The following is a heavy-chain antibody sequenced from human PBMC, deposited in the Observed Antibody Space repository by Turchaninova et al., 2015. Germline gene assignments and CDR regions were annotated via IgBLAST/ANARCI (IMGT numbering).Heavy chain of an antibody. D-gene: IGHD6-13*01. J-gene: IGHJ4*02. CDR2: NNHSGST. CDR1: GGSFSGDY. Sequence: QVQLQPXGXGLXXPSETXSLTXXVYGGSFSGDYWNWILQPPGKGLEWIGENNHSGSTNYNPSLKSRVTISVDTSKNQFSLKLSSVTAADTAVYYCARGGAAAGMTPHFDYWGQGTLVTVSS. V-gene: IGHV4-34*01. CDR3: ARGGAAAGMTPHFDY.